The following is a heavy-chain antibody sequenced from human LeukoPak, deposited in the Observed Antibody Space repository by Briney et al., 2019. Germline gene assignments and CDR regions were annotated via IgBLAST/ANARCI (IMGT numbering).Heavy chain of an antibody. D-gene: IGHD6-25*01. CDR1: GFTFSDNY. V-gene: IGHV3-11*04. CDR3: ASEPRLLDH. CDR2: ISNGGTTT. Sequence: GRSLRLSCAASGFTFSDNYITSIRQAPGKGLEWVSYISNGGTTTKYADSVEGRFTISRDNAKNFLYLQMNSLRAEDTAVYFCASEPRLLDHWGQGTLVTVSS. J-gene: IGHJ4*02.